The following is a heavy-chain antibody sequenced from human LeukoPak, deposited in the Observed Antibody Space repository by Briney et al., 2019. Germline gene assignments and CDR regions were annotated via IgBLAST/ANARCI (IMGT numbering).Heavy chain of an antibody. CDR2: ISSSSSYI. CDR1: GFTFSSYS. Sequence: GALRLSCAASGFTFSSYSMNWVRQAPGKGLEWVSSISSSSSYIYYADSVKGRFTISRDNAKNSLYLQMNSLRAEDTAVYYCARYSSPYYFDYWGQGTLVTVSS. J-gene: IGHJ4*02. CDR3: ARYSSPYYFDY. D-gene: IGHD2-21*01. V-gene: IGHV3-21*01.